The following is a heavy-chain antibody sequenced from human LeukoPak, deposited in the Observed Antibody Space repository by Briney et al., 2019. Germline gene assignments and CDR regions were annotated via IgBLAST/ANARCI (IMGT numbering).Heavy chain of an antibody. D-gene: IGHD3-22*01. V-gene: IGHV4-59*08. CDR1: GGSISSYY. CDR2: IYYSGST. Sequence: PSETLSLTCTVSGGSISSYYWSWIRQPPGKGREWIGYIYYSGSTNYNPSLKSRVTISVDTSKNQFSLKLSSVTAADTAVYYCARHYDSSGYWYYFDYWGQGTLVTVSS. CDR3: ARHYDSSGYWYYFDY. J-gene: IGHJ4*02.